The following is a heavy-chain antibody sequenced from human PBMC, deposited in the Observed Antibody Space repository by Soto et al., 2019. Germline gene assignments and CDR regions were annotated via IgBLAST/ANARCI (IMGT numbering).Heavy chain of an antibody. CDR2: INAGNGNT. Sequence: GASVKVSCKASGYTFTSYAMHWVRQAPGQRLEWMGWINAGNGNTKYSQKFQGRVTITRDTSASTAYMELSSLRSEDTAVYYCARDLTYYYGSGSYYRPKGGMDVWGQGTTVTVSS. CDR1: GYTFTSYA. D-gene: IGHD3-10*01. V-gene: IGHV1-3*01. CDR3: ARDLTYYYGSGSYYRPKGGMDV. J-gene: IGHJ6*02.